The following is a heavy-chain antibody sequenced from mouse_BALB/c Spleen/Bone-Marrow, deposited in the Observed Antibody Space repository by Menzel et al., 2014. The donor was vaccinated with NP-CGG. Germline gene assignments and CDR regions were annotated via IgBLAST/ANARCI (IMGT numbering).Heavy chain of an antibody. J-gene: IGHJ2*01. Sequence: EVQRVESGAELVKPGASVKLSCTASGFNIKDTYMHWVKQRPEQGLEWIGRIDPANGNTKYDPKFQGKATITADTSSNTAYLQLSSLTSEDTAVYYCARSYGSSPFDYWGQGTTLTGSS. CDR1: GFNIKDTY. V-gene: IGHV14-3*02. D-gene: IGHD1-1*01. CDR2: IDPANGNT. CDR3: ARSYGSSPFDY.